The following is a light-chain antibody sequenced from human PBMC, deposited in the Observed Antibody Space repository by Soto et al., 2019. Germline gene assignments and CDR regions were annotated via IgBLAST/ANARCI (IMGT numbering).Light chain of an antibody. J-gene: IGLJ3*02. CDR2: STN. CDR1: SGSVSTSYY. Sequence: QTVVTQEPSFSVSPGRTVTLTCGLSSGSVSTSYYPSWYQQTPGQAPRTLIYSTNTRSSGVPDRFSGSILGNKAALTITGAQADDESDYYCVLYMGSGTPFGGGTKVTVL. V-gene: IGLV8-61*01. CDR3: VLYMGSGTP.